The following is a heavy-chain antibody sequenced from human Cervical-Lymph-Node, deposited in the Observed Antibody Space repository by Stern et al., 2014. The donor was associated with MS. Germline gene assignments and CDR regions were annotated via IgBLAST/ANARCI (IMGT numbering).Heavy chain of an antibody. J-gene: IGHJ4*02. CDR2: ISTFNGNT. V-gene: IGHV1-18*04. CDR1: GDIFSNYG. Sequence: QVQLVQSGTEVKKPGASVKVSCKASGDIFSNYGIAWVRQAPGQGLEWLAWISTFNGNTKYSQKLQGRVTVTRDTSTSTAYMELRGLTSDDTAAYFCASSGVVVSGTYYYAYWGQGTLVTVSS. CDR3: ASSGVVVSGTYYYAY. D-gene: IGHD6-19*01.